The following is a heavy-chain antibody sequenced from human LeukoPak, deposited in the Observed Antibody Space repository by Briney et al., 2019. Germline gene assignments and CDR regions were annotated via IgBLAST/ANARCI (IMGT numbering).Heavy chain of an antibody. Sequence: SETLSLTCTVSGASISSYYWSWIRQPPGKGLEWIGDIYYSGSIKYNPSLKSRVTMSVDTSKNQFSLKLSSVTAADTAIYYCTRENPSGYYNRPIDYWGQGTLVTVSS. D-gene: IGHD3-22*01. CDR1: GASISSYY. CDR2: IYYSGSI. J-gene: IGHJ4*02. CDR3: TRENPSGYYNRPIDY. V-gene: IGHV4-59*01.